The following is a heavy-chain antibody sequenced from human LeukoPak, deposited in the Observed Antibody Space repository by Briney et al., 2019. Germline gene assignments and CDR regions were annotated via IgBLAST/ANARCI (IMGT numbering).Heavy chain of an antibody. D-gene: IGHD1-26*01. V-gene: IGHV4-39*01. Sequence: KPSETLSLTCTVSGGSISSSSYYWGWIRQPPGKGLELIGTIYYSGSTYYNPSLKSRVTISVDTSKNQFSLKLSSVTAADTAVFYCARLRGLGRSYFAFDIWGQGTMVTVSS. J-gene: IGHJ3*02. CDR2: IYYSGST. CDR1: GGSISSSSYY. CDR3: ARLRGLGRSYFAFDI.